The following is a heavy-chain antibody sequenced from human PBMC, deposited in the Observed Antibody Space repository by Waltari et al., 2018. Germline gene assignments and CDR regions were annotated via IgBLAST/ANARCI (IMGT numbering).Heavy chain of an antibody. CDR1: GYTFTGYY. CDR2: INPNSGGT. D-gene: IGHD2-15*01. CDR3: AGGYCSGGSCPPSGY. J-gene: IGHJ4*02. V-gene: IGHV1-2*06. Sequence: QVQLVQSGAEVKKPGASVKVSCKASGYTFTGYYVHWGRQAPGQGLEWMGRINPNSGGTNYAQKFQGRVTMTRDTSISTAYMELSRLRSDDTAVYYCAGGYCSGGSCPPSGYWGQGTLVTVSS.